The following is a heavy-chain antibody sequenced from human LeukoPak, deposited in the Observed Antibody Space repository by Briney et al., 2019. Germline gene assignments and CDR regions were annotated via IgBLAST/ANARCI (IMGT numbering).Heavy chain of an antibody. J-gene: IGHJ4*02. Sequence: SVKVSCKASGYTFTSYGISWVRQAPGQGLERMGRIIPILGIANYAQKFQGRVTITADKSTSTAYMELSSLRSEDTAVYYCARDSRGYSGYDSYWGQGTLVTVSS. CDR1: GYTFTSYG. D-gene: IGHD5-12*01. CDR3: ARDSRGYSGYDSY. CDR2: IIPILGIA. V-gene: IGHV1-69*04.